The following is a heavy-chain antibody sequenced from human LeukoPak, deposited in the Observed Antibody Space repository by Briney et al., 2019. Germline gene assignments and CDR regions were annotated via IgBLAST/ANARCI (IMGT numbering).Heavy chain of an antibody. J-gene: IGHJ4*02. V-gene: IGHV3-30*18. D-gene: IGHD3-22*01. CDR2: ISYDGSIK. CDR1: GFTFSSYG. CDR3: AKDISALRDNYYDSSGTWDYFDY. Sequence: SGGSLRLSCAASGFTFSSYGMHWVRQAPGKGLEWVAVISYDGSIKYYADSVKGRFTISRDNSKNTLYLQMNSLRAEDTAVYYCAKDISALRDNYYDSSGTWDYFDYWGQGTLVTVPS.